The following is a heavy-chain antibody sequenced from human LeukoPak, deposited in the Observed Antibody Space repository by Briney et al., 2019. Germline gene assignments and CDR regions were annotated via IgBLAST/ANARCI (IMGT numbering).Heavy chain of an antibody. D-gene: IGHD6-13*01. CDR1: GFTFSSYS. CDR3: ARFGRIAAAGTHDY. V-gene: IGHV3-48*04. J-gene: IGHJ4*02. Sequence: GGSLRLSCAASGFTFSSYSMNWVRQAPGKGLEGVSYISSSSSTIYYADSVKGRFTISRDNAKNSLYLQMNSLRAEDTAVYYCARFGRIAAAGTHDYWGQGTLVTVSS. CDR2: ISSSSSTI.